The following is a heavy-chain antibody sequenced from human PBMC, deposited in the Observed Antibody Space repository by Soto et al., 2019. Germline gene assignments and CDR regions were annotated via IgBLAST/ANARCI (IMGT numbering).Heavy chain of an antibody. CDR1: GYTFTSYD. CDR3: AIYSSSWPFDY. V-gene: IGHV1-8*01. Sequence: ASVKVSCKASGYTFTSYDINWVRKATGQGLEWMGWMNPNSGNTGYAQKFQGRVTMTRNTSIITAYMELSSLRSEDTAVYYCAIYSSSWPFDYWGQGTLVTVSS. D-gene: IGHD6-13*01. CDR2: MNPNSGNT. J-gene: IGHJ4*02.